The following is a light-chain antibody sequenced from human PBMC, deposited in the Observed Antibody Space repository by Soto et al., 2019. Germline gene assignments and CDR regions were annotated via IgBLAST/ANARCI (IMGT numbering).Light chain of an antibody. CDR2: AAS. CDR3: QQTLSVPRT. Sequence: MTQSARFRSASVEDRVTITCRASQNIRTYLTWYQQKPGKGPTVLIYAASTLQRGVPSRFSGSTTGTDFTLTITGLQPEDSATYYCQQTLSVPRTFGLGAKVDI. J-gene: IGKJ1*01. CDR1: QNIRTY. V-gene: IGKV1-39*01.